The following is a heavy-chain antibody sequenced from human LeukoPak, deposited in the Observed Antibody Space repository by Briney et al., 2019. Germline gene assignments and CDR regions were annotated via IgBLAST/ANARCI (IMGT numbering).Heavy chain of an antibody. V-gene: IGHV4-59*01. J-gene: IGHJ5*02. CDR3: ARGLGAVAGIGNGVWNWFDP. CDR1: GGSISSYY. Sequence: SETLSLTCTVSGGSISSYYWSWIRQPPGKGLEWIGYIYYSGSTNYNPSLKSRVTISVDTSKNQFSLKLSSVTAADTAVYYCARGLGAVAGIGNGVWNWFDPWGQGTLVTVSS. CDR2: IYYSGST. D-gene: IGHD6-19*01.